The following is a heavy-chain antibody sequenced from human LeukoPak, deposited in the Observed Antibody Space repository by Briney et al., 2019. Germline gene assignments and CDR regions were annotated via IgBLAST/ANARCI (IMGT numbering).Heavy chain of an antibody. Sequence: GGSLRLSCAASGFTFSSYSMNWVRQAPGKGLEWVSSISSSSSHIYYADSVKGRFTISRGNAKNSLYLQMNSLRAEDTAVYYCASPPGYCSSTSCPTYSYYYMDVWGKGTTVTVSS. CDR2: ISSSSSHI. J-gene: IGHJ6*03. CDR3: ASPPGYCSSTSCPTYSYYYMDV. V-gene: IGHV3-21*01. D-gene: IGHD2-2*01. CDR1: GFTFSSYS.